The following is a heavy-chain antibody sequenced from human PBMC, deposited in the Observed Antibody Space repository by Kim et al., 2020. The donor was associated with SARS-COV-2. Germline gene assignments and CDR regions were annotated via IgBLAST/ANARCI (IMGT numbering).Heavy chain of an antibody. J-gene: IGHJ6*02. CDR2: ISYDGSNK. CDR1: GFTFSSCA. CDR3: ARDPGSRLRGLTYSYYGMDV. D-gene: IGHD3-10*01. Sequence: GGSLRLSCAASGFTFSSCAIHWVRQAPGKGLEWVAVISYDGSNKNYADSVKGRFTISSDKSKNTLYLQMNSLRAEDTALDYCARDPGSRLRGLTYSYYGMDVWGQGTTVTVSS. V-gene: IGHV3-30-3*01.